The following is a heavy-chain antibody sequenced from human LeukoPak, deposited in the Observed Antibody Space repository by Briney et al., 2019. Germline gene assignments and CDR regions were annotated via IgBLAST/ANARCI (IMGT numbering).Heavy chain of an antibody. V-gene: IGHV3-66*01. D-gene: IGHD3-9*01. J-gene: IGHJ5*02. CDR1: GFTVSSNY. Sequence: GGSLRLSCAAFGFTVSSNYMSWVHQPPGKGLEWVAVLYRAGDTYYADSVKGRFTISRDDSKNTLYLQMNTVRVEDTAVYYCARDAYDNTESVRWFDPWGQGTLVTVSS. CDR3: ARDAYDNTESVRWFDP. CDR2: LYRAGDT.